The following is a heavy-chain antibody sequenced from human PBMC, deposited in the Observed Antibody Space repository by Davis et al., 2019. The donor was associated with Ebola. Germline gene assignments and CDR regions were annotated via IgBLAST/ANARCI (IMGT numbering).Heavy chain of an antibody. J-gene: IGHJ5*02. V-gene: IGHV4-39*01. CDR2: IYYSGST. D-gene: IGHD3-22*01. Sequence: SETLSLTCSVSGGSISSANYYWGWIRQPPGKGLEWIGNIYYSGSTFYNPSLKGRITISVDTSKNQFSLILSSVTAADTAVYYCARVEDSGYSTWGQGTLVIVSS. CDR3: ARVEDSGYST. CDR1: GGSISSANYY.